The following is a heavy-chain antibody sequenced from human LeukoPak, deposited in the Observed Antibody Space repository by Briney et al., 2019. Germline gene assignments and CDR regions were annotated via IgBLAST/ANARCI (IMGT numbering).Heavy chain of an antibody. J-gene: IGHJ5*02. CDR1: GGTFSGYY. CDR3: ARGRFRLAP. D-gene: IGHD3-16*01. V-gene: IGHV4-34*01. CDR2: INHSGST. Sequence: SETLSLTCAVYGGTFSGYYWSWIRQPPGKGLESIGEINHSGSTNYNPSLKSRVTISVDTSKNQFSLKLSSVTAADTAVYYCARGRFRLAPWGQGTLVTVSS.